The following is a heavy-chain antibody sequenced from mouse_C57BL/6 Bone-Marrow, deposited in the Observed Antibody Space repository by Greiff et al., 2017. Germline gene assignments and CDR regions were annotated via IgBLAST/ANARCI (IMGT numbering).Heavy chain of an antibody. V-gene: IGHV1-74*01. J-gene: IGHJ4*01. CDR3: AIRGYLHY. CDR2: IHPSDSDT. D-gene: IGHD5-1*01. Sequence: QKHGKELVNPGDEVKACGKASGYTFTSYWMHWVKQRPGQGLEWIGRIHPSDSDTNYNQKFKGKATLTVDKSSSTAYMQLSSLTSEDSAVYYCAIRGYLHYWGQGTSVTVSS. CDR1: GYTFTSYW.